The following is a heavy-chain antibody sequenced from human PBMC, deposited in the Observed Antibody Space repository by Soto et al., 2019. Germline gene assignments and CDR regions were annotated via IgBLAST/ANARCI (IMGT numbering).Heavy chain of an antibody. V-gene: IGHV1-69*01. J-gene: IGHJ4*02. CDR3: AREGASGSHIGY. Sequence: QVQLVQSGAEVKKPGSSVKVSCKASGGTFSSYAISWVRQAPGQGLEWMGGIIPIFGTANYAQNFQGRVTITADESTSSAYLELSSLRSEDTDVYYCAREGASGSHIGYWGQGTLVTVSS. CDR1: GGTFSSYA. CDR2: IIPIFGTA. D-gene: IGHD3-22*01.